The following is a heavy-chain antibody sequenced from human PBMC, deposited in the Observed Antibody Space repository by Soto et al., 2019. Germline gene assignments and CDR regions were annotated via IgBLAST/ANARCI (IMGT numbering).Heavy chain of an antibody. Sequence: PGGSLRLSCAASGFIFSNYLMNWVRQAPGKGLEWVSTITGYGGDTYYADSVKGRFTISRDNSKNTLFLQMNSLRAEDTAVYYCAKRNYYDSGTYYYYYFDYWGQGTLVTVSS. J-gene: IGHJ4*02. CDR2: ITGYGGDT. V-gene: IGHV3-23*01. D-gene: IGHD3-10*01. CDR3: AKRNYYDSGTYYYYYFDY. CDR1: GFIFSNYL.